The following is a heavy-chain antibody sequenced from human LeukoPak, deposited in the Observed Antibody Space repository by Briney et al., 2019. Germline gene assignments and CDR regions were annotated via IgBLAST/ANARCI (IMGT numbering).Heavy chain of an antibody. CDR2: IDYSGST. Sequence: SETLSLTCPVSGCSISSYYWSWIRQPPAKGLEWVGYIDYSGSTNYNPSLRSRVTISVDRSKNQFSLKVRNVTAADTAVYYCARLNGGYWGQGTLVTVSS. V-gene: IGHV4-59*08. J-gene: IGHJ4*02. D-gene: IGHD1-1*01. CDR3: ARLNGGY. CDR1: GCSISSYY.